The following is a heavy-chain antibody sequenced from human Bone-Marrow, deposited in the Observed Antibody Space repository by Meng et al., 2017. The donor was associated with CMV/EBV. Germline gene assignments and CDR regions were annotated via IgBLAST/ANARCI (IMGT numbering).Heavy chain of an antibody. J-gene: IGHJ5*02. CDR3: TRAYDP. CDR2: IKQDGSEK. V-gene: IGHV3-7*03. CDR1: GFTFSSYW. Sequence: GESLKISCAASGFTFSSYWMSWVRQAPGKGLEWVANIKQDGSEKYYVDSVKGRFTISRDNVKNSLYLQMNSLRAEDTAVYYCTRAYDPWGQGTLVTVSS.